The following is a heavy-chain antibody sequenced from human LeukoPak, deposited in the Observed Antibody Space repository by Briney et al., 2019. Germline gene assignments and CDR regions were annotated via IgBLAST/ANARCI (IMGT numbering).Heavy chain of an antibody. V-gene: IGHV1-69*06. Sequence: SVKVSFKASGGTFTIYAISWVRQAPAQGLEWMGRIIPIFGTANYAQKFQGRVTITADKSTSTAYMELSSLRSEDTAVYYCARASIAVAGTSAKAGTTEYFQHWRQGTLVTVSS. CDR1: GGTFTIYA. J-gene: IGHJ1*01. CDR2: IIPIFGTA. CDR3: ARASIAVAGTSAKAGTTEYFQH. D-gene: IGHD6-19*01.